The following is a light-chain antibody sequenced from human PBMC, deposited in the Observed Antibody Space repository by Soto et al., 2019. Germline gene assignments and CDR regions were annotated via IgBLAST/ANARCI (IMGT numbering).Light chain of an antibody. CDR1: QTVTSSY. V-gene: IGKV3-20*01. Sequence: EIVLTQSPGTLSSSPGERATLSCRASQTVTSSYLAWYQQKPGQAPRLLIYGAYSRATGIPDRFRGGGSGTDFTLTITRLEPEDFAVYYCQQYGSSPFTFGGGTKVEIK. J-gene: IGKJ4*01. CDR3: QQYGSSPFT. CDR2: GAY.